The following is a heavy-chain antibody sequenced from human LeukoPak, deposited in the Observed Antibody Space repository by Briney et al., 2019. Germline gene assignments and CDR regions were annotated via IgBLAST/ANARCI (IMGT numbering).Heavy chain of an antibody. V-gene: IGHV1-46*01. CDR2: INPNGGST. CDR1: GYTFTSYY. J-gene: IGHJ4*02. CDR3: ARHFQRSSSWFDPGASFDY. Sequence: ASVKVSCKASGYTFTSYYMHWVRQAPGQGLEWMGIINPNGGSTSYAQKFQGRVTMTRDTSTSTVYMELSSLRSEDTAVYYCARHFQRSSSWFDPGASFDYWGQGTLVTVSS. D-gene: IGHD6-13*01.